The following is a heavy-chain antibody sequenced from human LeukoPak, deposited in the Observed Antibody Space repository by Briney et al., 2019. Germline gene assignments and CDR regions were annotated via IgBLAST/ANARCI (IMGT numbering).Heavy chain of an antibody. CDR3: AKVKVGPMVRGVIFDY. J-gene: IGHJ4*02. CDR2: IRYDGSNK. Sequence: PGGSLRLSCAASGFTFSSYGMHWVRQAPGKGVEWVAFIRYDGSNKYYADSVKGRFTISRDNSKNTLYLQMNSLRAEDTAVYYCAKVKVGPMVRGVIFDYWGQGTLVTVSS. CDR1: GFTFSSYG. D-gene: IGHD3-10*01. V-gene: IGHV3-30*02.